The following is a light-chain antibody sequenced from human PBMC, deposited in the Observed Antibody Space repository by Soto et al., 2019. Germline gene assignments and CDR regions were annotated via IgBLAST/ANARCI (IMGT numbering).Light chain of an antibody. V-gene: IGLV2-8*01. CDR2: EVS. CDR3: NSYAGSNNWV. Sequence: QSALTQPASVSGFPGQSITISCTGTSSDVGSYNYVSWFQQHPGKAPKLMIYEVSKRPSGVPDRFSGSKSGNTASLTVSGLQAEDEADYYCNSYAGSNNWVFGGGTQLTVL. J-gene: IGLJ3*02. CDR1: SSDVGSYNY.